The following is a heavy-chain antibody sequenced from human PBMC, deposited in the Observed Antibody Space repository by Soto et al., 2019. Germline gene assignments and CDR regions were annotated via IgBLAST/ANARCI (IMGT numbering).Heavy chain of an antibody. J-gene: IGHJ4*02. CDR2: IIPLFGKA. CDR3: ATAHNSGWYFFDY. CDR1: GGSFSTLG. Sequence: SVKVSCKASGGSFSTLGINWVRRAPGQGLEWMGGIIPLFGKARYAETSQGRVTITADTSTGTAYMEVSSLRSDDTAVFYCATAHNSGWYFFDYWGPGTLVTVSS. V-gene: IGHV1-69*06. D-gene: IGHD6-19*01.